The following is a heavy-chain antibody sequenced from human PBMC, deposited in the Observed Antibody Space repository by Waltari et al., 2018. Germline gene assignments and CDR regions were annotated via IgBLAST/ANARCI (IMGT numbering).Heavy chain of an antibody. J-gene: IGHJ4*02. V-gene: IGHV3-48*04. CDR3: ARDYRNSFYY. CDR2: ISSSSSTI. D-gene: IGHD1-7*01. CDR1: GFTFSSYS. Sequence: EVQLVESGGGLVQPGGSLRLSCAASGFTFSSYSMNWVRQAPGKGLECVSYISSSSSTIYYADSVKGRFTISRDNAKNSLYLQMNSLRAEDTAVYYCARDYRNSFYYWGQGTLVTVSS.